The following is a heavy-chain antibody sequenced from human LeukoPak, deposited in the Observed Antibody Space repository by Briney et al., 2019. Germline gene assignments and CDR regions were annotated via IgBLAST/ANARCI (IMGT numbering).Heavy chain of an antibody. J-gene: IGHJ4*02. CDR3: ARGEDFERYYLAY. CDR2: IYYTGTT. Sequence: SETLSLTCSVSGGSISIYYWTWIRQIPGKGLEWIGYIYYTGTTNYNPLFESRATISVDTSRNQFSLKLTSVTAADTAVYFCARGEDFERYYLAYWGQGTLVTVSS. D-gene: IGHD3-9*01. CDR1: GGSISIYY. V-gene: IGHV4-59*01.